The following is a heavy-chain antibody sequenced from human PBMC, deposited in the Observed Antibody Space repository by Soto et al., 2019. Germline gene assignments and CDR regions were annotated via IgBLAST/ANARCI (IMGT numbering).Heavy chain of an antibody. CDR3: ARLGSSSWTGYFDY. J-gene: IGHJ4*02. CDR1: GFTFSSYA. CDR2: ISYDGSNK. D-gene: IGHD6-13*01. V-gene: IGHV3-30-3*01. Sequence: PGGSLRLSCAASGFTFSSYAMHWVRQAPGKGLEWVAVISYDGSNKYYADSVKGRFTISRDNSKNTLYLQMNSLRAEDTAVYYCARLGSSSWTGYFDYWGQGTLVTVSS.